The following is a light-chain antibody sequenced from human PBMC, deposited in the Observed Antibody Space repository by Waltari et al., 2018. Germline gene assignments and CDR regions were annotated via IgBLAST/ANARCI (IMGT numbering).Light chain of an antibody. Sequence: QSVLTPPPSVSGAPGQRVTISSTGSSPNIGAGYDVHWYQQLPGTAPKLLIYGNSNRPSGVPDRFSGSKSGTSASLAITGLQAEDEADYYCQSYDSSLSGSGVFGGGTKLTVL. V-gene: IGLV1-40*01. J-gene: IGLJ2*01. CDR1: SPNIGAGYD. CDR3: QSYDSSLSGSGV. CDR2: GNS.